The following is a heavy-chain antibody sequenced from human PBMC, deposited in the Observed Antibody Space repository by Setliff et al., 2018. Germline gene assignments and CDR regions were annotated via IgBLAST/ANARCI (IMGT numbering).Heavy chain of an antibody. CDR2: ISSTSKYI. D-gene: IGHD3-22*01. V-gene: IGHV3-21*01. Sequence: GGSLRLSCAASGFTFSDFSINWVRQAPGKGLEWVSSISSTSKYIFYADSVEGRFSISRDNAENSLYLQMNSLRTEDTAVYYCARGAYYYESSGYPPMVWGQGTLVTVSS. CDR3: ARGAYYYESSGYPPMV. J-gene: IGHJ4*02. CDR1: GFTFSDFS.